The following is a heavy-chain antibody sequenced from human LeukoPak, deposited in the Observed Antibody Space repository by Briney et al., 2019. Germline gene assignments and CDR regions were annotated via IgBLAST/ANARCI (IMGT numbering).Heavy chain of an antibody. CDR1: GFSVSTKY. CDR2: ITGSAHNT. J-gene: IGHJ3*01. V-gene: IGHV3-23*01. Sequence: GGSLRLSCEVSGFSVSTKYMNWVRQAPGKGLEWLSSITGSAHNTYYAGSVKGRFTISRDNSKNTVYLQMNSLRAEDTALYYCAVAANKNDGFDVWGQGTMLTVSS. CDR3: AVAANKNDGFDV. D-gene: IGHD6-13*01.